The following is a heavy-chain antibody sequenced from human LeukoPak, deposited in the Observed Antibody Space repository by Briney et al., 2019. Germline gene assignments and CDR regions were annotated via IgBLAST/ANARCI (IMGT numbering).Heavy chain of an antibody. Sequence: PGGSLRLSCAASGFTFDDYAMHWVRQAPGKGLEWVSGISWNSGSIGYADSVEGRFTISRDNAKNSLYLQMNSLRAEDTALYYCAKGNLEIDAFDIWGQGTMVTVSS. CDR2: ISWNSGSI. V-gene: IGHV3-9*01. J-gene: IGHJ3*02. CDR3: AKGNLEIDAFDI. D-gene: IGHD5-24*01. CDR1: GFTFDDYA.